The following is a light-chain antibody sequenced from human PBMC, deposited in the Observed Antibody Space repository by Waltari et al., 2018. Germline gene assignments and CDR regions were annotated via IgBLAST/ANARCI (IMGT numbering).Light chain of an antibody. J-gene: IGKJ3*01. CDR3: QQYNNWPPLFT. CDR1: QPISSN. CDR2: GAS. Sequence: EIVMTQSPATLSVSPGDRATLSCRASQPISSNLAWYQQRPGQAPRLLIYGASNRATGIPARFSGTGSGTEFTLTISSLQSEDFAVYYCQQYNNWPPLFTFGPGTKVDMK. V-gene: IGKV3D-15*01.